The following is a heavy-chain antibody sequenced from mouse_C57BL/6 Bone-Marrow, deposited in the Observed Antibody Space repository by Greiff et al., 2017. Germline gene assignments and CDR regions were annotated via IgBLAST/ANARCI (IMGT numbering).Heavy chain of an antibody. D-gene: IGHD4-1*01. V-gene: IGHV5-9*01. Sequence: EVKLMESGGGLVKPGGSLKLSCAASGFTFSSYTMSWVRQTPEKRLEWVATISGGGGNTYYPDSVKGRFTISRDNAKNTLCLQMSSLRSEDTALYYCARQGTGKDYWGQGTTLTVSS. J-gene: IGHJ2*01. CDR3: ARQGTGKDY. CDR2: ISGGGGNT. CDR1: GFTFSSYT.